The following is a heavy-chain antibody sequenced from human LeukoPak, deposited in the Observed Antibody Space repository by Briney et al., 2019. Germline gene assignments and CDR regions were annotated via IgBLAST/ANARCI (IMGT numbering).Heavy chain of an antibody. V-gene: IGHV4-38-2*01. CDR1: GYSISSGYY. J-gene: IGHJ4*02. Sequence: SETLSLTCAVSGYSISSGYYWGWIRQSPGKGLQWIGTIYHSGSTYYNPSLKRRLTISIDTSKNQFSLKLSSVTAADTAMYYCARLTISGGRFFDFWGQGTLVTVSS. CDR2: IYHSGST. D-gene: IGHD2-15*01. CDR3: ARLTISGGRFFDF.